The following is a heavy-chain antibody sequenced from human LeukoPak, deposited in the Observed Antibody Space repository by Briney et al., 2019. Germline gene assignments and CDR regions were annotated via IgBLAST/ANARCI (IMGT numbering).Heavy chain of an antibody. V-gene: IGHV3-23*01. CDR2: ISGSGGTT. J-gene: IGHJ3*02. CDR1: GFTFSSYA. Sequence: GGSLRLSCAASGFTFSSYAMSWVRQAPGKGLEWVSAISGSGGTTYYADSVKGRFAISRDNAKNTLYLQMNSLRAEDTAVYYCARGGFRKAFDIWGQGTTVTVSS. CDR3: ARGGFRKAFDI. D-gene: IGHD3-16*01.